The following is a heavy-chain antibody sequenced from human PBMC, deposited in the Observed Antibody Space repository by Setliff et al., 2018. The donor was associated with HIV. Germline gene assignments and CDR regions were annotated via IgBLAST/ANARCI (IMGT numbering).Heavy chain of an antibody. D-gene: IGHD1-26*01. V-gene: IGHV1-2*06. CDR1: EYSFTDYY. J-gene: IGHJ4*02. Sequence: ASVKVSCKTSEYSFTDYYIHWIRQAPGQGLEWMGRINPNSGGTDYAQKFLGRVTMTSDTSISTAYMELSSLRSDDTAVYYCARWDLFTGLDYWGQGTLVTVSS. CDR2: INPNSGGT. CDR3: ARWDLFTGLDY.